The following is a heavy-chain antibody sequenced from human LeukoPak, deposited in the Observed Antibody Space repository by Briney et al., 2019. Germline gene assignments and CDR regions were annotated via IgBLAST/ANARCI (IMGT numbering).Heavy chain of an antibody. CDR3: ARSPALINYGSGNFDY. Sequence: SETLSLTCTVSGGSISSGDYYWSWIRQPPGKGLEWIGYIYYSGSTYYNPSLKSRVTISVDTSKNQFSLKLSSVTAADTAVYYCARSPALINYGSGNFDYSGQGTLVTVSS. D-gene: IGHD3-10*01. CDR1: GGSISSGDYY. V-gene: IGHV4-30-4*01. CDR2: IYYSGST. J-gene: IGHJ4*02.